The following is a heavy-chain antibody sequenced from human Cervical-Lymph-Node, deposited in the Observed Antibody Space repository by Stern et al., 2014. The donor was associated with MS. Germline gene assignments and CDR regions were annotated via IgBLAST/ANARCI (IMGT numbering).Heavy chain of an antibody. CDR2: ILPMLGIA. Sequence: MQLVESGAEVKKPGSSVKVSCKASGGTISNYIIGWVRQATGQGLKWMGGILPMLGIANCAEKFQDRVTITADESTSTAYMDLSSLRSEDTAVYYCARATSDYIWGTYRFLDSWGQGTLVIVSS. CDR1: GGTISNYI. D-gene: IGHD3-16*02. V-gene: IGHV1-69*01. CDR3: ARATSDYIWGTYRFLDS. J-gene: IGHJ4*02.